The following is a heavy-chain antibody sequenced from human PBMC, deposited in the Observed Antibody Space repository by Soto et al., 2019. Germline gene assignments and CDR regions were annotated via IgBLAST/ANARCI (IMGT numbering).Heavy chain of an antibody. D-gene: IGHD3-10*01. J-gene: IGHJ6*02. CDR3: AGFGHYYGSGSYFYYGMDV. Sequence: PSQTLSLTCAISGDSVSSNSAAWNWIRQSPSRGLEWLGRTYYRSKWYNDYAVSVKSRITINPDTSKNQFSLQLNSVTPEDTAVYYCAGFGHYYGSGSYFYYGMDVWGQGTTVTVYS. V-gene: IGHV6-1*01. CDR1: GDSVSSNSAA. CDR2: TYYRSKWYN.